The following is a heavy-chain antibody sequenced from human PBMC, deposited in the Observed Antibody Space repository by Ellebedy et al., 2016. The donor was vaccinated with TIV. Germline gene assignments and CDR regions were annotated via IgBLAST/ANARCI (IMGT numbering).Heavy chain of an antibody. Sequence: PGGSLRLSCAASGFTFSSYAMNWVRQAPGKGLEWVALIWSDGRNKSYADSVKGRFTISRDNSKNTLYLQMNSLRAEDTAVYYCARESKYGDYIGNDYYGMDVWGQGATVTVSS. CDR2: IWSDGRNK. D-gene: IGHD4-23*01. J-gene: IGHJ6*02. CDR1: GFTFSSYA. V-gene: IGHV3-33*01. CDR3: ARESKYGDYIGNDYYGMDV.